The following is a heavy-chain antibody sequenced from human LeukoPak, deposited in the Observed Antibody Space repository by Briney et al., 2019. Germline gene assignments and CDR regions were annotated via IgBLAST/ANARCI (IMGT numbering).Heavy chain of an antibody. Sequence: SETLSLTCTVSGGSISSSSYYWGWIRQPPGKGLEWIGSIYYSGSTYYNPSLKSRVTISVDTSKNQFSLKLSSVTAADTAVYYCARHVMWAYYFDYWGQGTLVTVSS. V-gene: IGHV4-39*01. D-gene: IGHD1-26*01. CDR2: IYYSGST. CDR3: ARHVMWAYYFDY. J-gene: IGHJ4*02. CDR1: GGSISSSSYY.